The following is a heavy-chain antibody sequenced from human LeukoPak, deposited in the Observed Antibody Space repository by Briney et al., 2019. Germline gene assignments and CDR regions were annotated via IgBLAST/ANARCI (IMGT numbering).Heavy chain of an antibody. J-gene: IGHJ4*02. CDR2: MNPNSGNT. CDR3: ARGARSKDYTDYDGSRLDY. CDR1: GNTFTTYD. Sequence: ASVKVSCKASGNTFTTYDINWVRQATGQGLAWMGWMNPNSGNTGYAQKFQGRVTITRNTSISTAYMELSSLRSEDTAVYYCARGARSKDYTDYDGSRLDYWGQGTLVNVSS. D-gene: IGHD5-12*01. V-gene: IGHV1-8*03.